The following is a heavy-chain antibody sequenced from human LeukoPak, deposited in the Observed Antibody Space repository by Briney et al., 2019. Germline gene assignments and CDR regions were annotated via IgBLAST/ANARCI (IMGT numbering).Heavy chain of an antibody. CDR3: ARIGYFHAFDI. J-gene: IGHJ3*02. V-gene: IGHV4-59*12. CDR1: GGSISSYY. Sequence: SETLSLTCTVSGGSISSYYWSWIRQPPGKGLEWIGYIYYSGSTYYNPSLKSRVTISVDTSKNQFSLKLSSVTAADTAVYYCARIGYFHAFDIWGQGTMVTVSS. D-gene: IGHD5-18*01. CDR2: IYYSGST.